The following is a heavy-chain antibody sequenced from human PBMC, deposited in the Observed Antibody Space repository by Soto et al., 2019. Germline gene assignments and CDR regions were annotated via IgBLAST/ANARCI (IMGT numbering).Heavy chain of an antibody. V-gene: IGHV4-59*08. CDR2: IYYSGST. J-gene: IGHJ6*03. D-gene: IGHD5-12*01. CDR1: GGSISSYY. CDR3: ARHDVVVATSPGVNYYYYYMDV. Sequence: SETLSLTCTASGGSISSYYWSWIRQPPGKGLEWIGYIYYSGSTNYNPSLKSRVTITVDTSKNRFSLKLSSVTAADTAVYYCARHDVVVATSPGVNYYYYYMDVWGKGTTVTVSS.